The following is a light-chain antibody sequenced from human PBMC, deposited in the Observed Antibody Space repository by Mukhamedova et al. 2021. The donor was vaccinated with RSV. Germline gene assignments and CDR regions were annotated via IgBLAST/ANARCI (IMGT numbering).Light chain of an antibody. CDR3: QHYNIWPPWWT. Sequence: APRLLIYGASTRASGIPARFTGSGSGTEFTLTISSMQSEDSAVYYCQHYNIWPPWWTFGQG. J-gene: IGKJ1*01. V-gene: IGKV3-15*01. CDR2: GAS.